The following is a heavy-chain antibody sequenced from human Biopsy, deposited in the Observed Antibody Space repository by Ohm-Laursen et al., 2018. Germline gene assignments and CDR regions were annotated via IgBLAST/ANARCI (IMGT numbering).Heavy chain of an antibody. CDR1: GFKFHDYA. CDR2: ITWNSGSI. J-gene: IGHJ4*02. D-gene: IGHD2-21*02. V-gene: IGHV3-9*01. Sequence: SLRLSCTASGFKFHDYAMHWVRQVPGKGLEWVSGITWNSGSIGYADSVKGRFSIFRDNAKHSLYLQMNSLRAEDTALYYCAKDLGQVTAAIGYWGQGTLVTVSS. CDR3: AKDLGQVTAAIGY.